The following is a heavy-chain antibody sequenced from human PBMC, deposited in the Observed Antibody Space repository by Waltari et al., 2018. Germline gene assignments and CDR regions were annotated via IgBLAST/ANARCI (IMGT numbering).Heavy chain of an antibody. J-gene: IGHJ4*02. CDR1: EFTVSSNY. CDR2: FYPGGST. CDR3: ARDRPLDY. V-gene: IGHV3-66*01. Sequence: VQVVESGGGLVQPGGSLRISCAASEFTVSSNYMSWVRQAPGKGLEWVSIFYPGGSTYFADSVKGRFTISSDISKNLLFLQINSLRVEDTGIDYCARDRPLDYWGQGPLVTVSS.